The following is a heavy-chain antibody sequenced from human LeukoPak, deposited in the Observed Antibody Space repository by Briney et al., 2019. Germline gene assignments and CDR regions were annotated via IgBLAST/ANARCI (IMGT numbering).Heavy chain of an antibody. CDR3: AKHMRQWELLSGDY. Sequence: HTGGSLRLSCAASGFTFSSYATSWVRQAPGKGLEWVSAISGSGGSTYYADSVKGRFTISRDNSKNTLYLQMNSLRAEDTAVYYCAKHMRQWELLSGDYWGQGTLVTVSS. CDR1: GFTFSSYA. D-gene: IGHD1-26*01. CDR2: ISGSGGST. J-gene: IGHJ4*02. V-gene: IGHV3-23*01.